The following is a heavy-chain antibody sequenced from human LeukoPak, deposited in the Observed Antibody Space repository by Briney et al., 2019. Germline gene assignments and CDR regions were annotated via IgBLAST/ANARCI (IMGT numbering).Heavy chain of an antibody. J-gene: IGHJ5*02. CDR2: ISFSAGTT. CDR1: EITLSSYG. Sequence: GGSLRLSCEASEITLSSYGVSWVRQAPGKGLEWLAAISFSAGTTYYADSVKGRFTISRDNAKNSLYLQMNSLRAEDTAVYYCARALAEYDFWSGYYIGGFDPWGQGTLVTVSS. D-gene: IGHD3-3*01. CDR3: ARALAEYDFWSGYYIGGFDP. V-gene: IGHV3-23*01.